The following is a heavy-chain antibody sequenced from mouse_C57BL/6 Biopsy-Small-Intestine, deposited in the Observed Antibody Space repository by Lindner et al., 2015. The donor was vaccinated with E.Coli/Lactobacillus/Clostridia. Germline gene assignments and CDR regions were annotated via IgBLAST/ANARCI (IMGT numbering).Heavy chain of an antibody. Sequence: VQLQESGAEMVRPGASVKLSCEASGYTFTSYWMNWVKQRPGQGLEWIGRIDPSDSETHYNQKFKDKATLTVDKSSSTAYMQLNSLTSEDSAVYYCARPYYSKVAMDYWGQGTSVTVSS. CDR2: IDPSDSET. V-gene: IGHV1-61*01. CDR3: ARPYYSKVAMDY. J-gene: IGHJ4*01. D-gene: IGHD2-5*01. CDR1: GYTFTSYW.